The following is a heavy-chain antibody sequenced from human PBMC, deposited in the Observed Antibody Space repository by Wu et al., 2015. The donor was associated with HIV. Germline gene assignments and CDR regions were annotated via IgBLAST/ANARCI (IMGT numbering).Heavy chain of an antibody. CDR2: INPNSGGT. CDR3: ARERSLPGYGGNNWYFDL. V-gene: IGHV1-2*02. J-gene: IGHJ2*01. D-gene: IGHD4-23*01. CDR1: GYTFTGYY. Sequence: QVQLVQSGAEVKKPGASVKVSCKASGYTFTGYYMHWVRQAPGQGLEWMGWINPNSGGTNYAQKFQGRVTMTRDTSISTAYMELSRLRSDDTAVYYCARERSLPGYGGNNWYFDLWGRGTLVTVSS.